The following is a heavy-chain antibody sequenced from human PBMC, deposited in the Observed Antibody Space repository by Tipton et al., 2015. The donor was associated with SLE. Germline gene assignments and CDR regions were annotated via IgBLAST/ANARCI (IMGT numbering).Heavy chain of an antibody. D-gene: IGHD3-16*01. V-gene: IGHV3-53*04. Sequence: QLVQSGGGLVQPGGSLRLSCVVSGFSVSTNYMNWVRQAPGKGLERVSLVYSDGTTNYADSVKGRFTISRDNNRNSLDLQMNSLRPEDTAFYYCARDLRRYFDYWGQGTLVTVSS. CDR2: VYSDGTT. CDR3: ARDLRRYFDY. J-gene: IGHJ4*02. CDR1: GFSVSTNY.